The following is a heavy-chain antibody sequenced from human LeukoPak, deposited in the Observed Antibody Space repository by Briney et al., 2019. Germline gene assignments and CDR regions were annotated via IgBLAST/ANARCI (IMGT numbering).Heavy chain of an antibody. D-gene: IGHD5-24*01. CDR2: ISYSGIN. Sequence: SETLSLTCTVSGGSISSYHWSWIRQPPGKGLEWIGYISYSGINNYNPSLKSRVTISVDTSKNHFSLKLTSVTAADTAVYYCARDVRRRDGYNYAEVWGQGTLVTFSS. CDR3: ARDVRRRDGYNYAEV. J-gene: IGHJ4*02. CDR1: GGSISSYH. V-gene: IGHV4-59*01.